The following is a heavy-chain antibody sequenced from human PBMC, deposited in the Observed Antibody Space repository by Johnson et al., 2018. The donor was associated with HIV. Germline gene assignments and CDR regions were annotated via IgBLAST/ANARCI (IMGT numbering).Heavy chain of an antibody. CDR1: GFTFSNYA. CDR3: ATDIPVTIFGVVDDVFDI. CDR2: ITASVIGTSI. Sequence: VQLVESGGGLVQPGTSLRLSCVASGFTFSNYAMTWVRQAPGEGLEWVADITASVIGTSIYYADSVKGRFILSRDNAKNSFYLQMNSLRAEDTAVYYCATDIPVTIFGVVDDVFDIWGQVTMVTVSS. D-gene: IGHD3-3*01. J-gene: IGHJ3*02. V-gene: IGHV3-48*04.